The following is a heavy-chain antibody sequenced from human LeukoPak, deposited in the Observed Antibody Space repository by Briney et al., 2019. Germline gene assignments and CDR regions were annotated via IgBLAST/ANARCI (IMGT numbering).Heavy chain of an antibody. CDR2: ISSSSSYI. Sequence: TGGSLRLSCAASGFTFSSYSMNWVRQAPGKGLEWVSSISSSSSYIYYADSVKGRFTISRDNAKNSLYLQMNSLRAEDTAVYYCAKDVGGVQDYYYDSSGYGWGQGTLVTVSS. J-gene: IGHJ4*02. CDR3: AKDVGGVQDYYYDSSGYG. V-gene: IGHV3-21*04. CDR1: GFTFSSYS. D-gene: IGHD3-22*01.